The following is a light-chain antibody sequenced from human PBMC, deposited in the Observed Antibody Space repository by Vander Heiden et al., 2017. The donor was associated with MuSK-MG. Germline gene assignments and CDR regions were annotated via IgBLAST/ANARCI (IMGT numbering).Light chain of an antibody. CDR2: DAS. Sequence: EIVLPQSPDFQSVTPKEKITITCRASQSIGSSLHWYQQKPDQSPKLLIKDASQSIAGVPSRFSGSGSGTEFTLTIKSLELEDAAAYYCQQSSTIPNTFGQGTKLEIK. V-gene: IGKV6D-21*02. J-gene: IGKJ2*01. CDR1: QSIGSS. CDR3: QQSSTIPNT.